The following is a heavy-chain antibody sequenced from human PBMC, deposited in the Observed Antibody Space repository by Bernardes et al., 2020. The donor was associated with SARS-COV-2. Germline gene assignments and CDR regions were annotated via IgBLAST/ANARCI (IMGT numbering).Heavy chain of an antibody. CDR1: GFTFSSSG. V-gene: IGHV3-33*01. Sequence: GGTLITSCAASGFTFSSSGMHWVRQAPGTGLEWVAVIWYDGSNQYYADSVKGRFTISRDNSKNTLYLQMNSLRAEDTAVYYCARDPPQLGSSDEDVWGQGTTVTGSS. CDR2: IWYDGSNQ. J-gene: IGHJ6*02. CDR3: ARDPPQLGSSDEDV. D-gene: IGHD2-2*01.